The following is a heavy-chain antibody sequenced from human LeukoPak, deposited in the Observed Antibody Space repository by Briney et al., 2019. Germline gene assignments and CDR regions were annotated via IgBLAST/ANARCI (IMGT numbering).Heavy chain of an antibody. J-gene: IGHJ3*01. D-gene: IGHD2-15*01. CDR2: MNPNSGNT. V-gene: IGHV1-8*01. CDR1: GYTFTSYD. Sequence: ASVKVSCKASGYTFTSYDINWVRQATGQGLEWMGWMNPNSGNTGYAQKFQGRVTMTRNTSISTAYMELSSLRSEDTAVYYCARGVYCSGSSCYPAMVWGQGTMVTVSS. CDR3: ARGVYCSGSSCYPAMV.